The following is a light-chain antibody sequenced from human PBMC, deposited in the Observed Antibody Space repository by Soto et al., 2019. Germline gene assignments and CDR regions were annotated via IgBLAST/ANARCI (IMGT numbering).Light chain of an antibody. CDR1: QSVSSTY. J-gene: IGKJ1*01. Sequence: ENVLTQSPGTLSLSPGERATLSCRASQSVSSTYLAWYQQKPGQAPRLLIYGASSRATGIPDRFSGGGSGTDFTLTISRVEPEDFAVYYCQQCGSSPWTFGQGTKVEIK. V-gene: IGKV3-20*01. CDR2: GAS. CDR3: QQCGSSPWT.